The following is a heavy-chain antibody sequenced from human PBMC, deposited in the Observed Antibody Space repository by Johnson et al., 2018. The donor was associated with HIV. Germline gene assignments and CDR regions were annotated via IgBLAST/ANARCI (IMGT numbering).Heavy chain of an antibody. CDR1: GFTFRNYG. CDR3: AKLFLTTDAVDI. J-gene: IGHJ3*02. D-gene: IGHD3-22*01. CDR2: IWYDGSNK. V-gene: IGHV3-33*06. Sequence: QVQLVESGGGVVQPGRSLRLSCAASGFTFRNYGMHWVRQAPGKGLEWVALIWYDGSNKYYADSVKGRFTISRDNSKNTLYLQMNSLRDEDTAVYYCAKLFLTTDAVDIWGQGTMVTVSS.